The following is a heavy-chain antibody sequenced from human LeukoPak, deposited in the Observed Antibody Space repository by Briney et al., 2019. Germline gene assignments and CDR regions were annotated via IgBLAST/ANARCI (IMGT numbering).Heavy chain of an antibody. D-gene: IGHD3-10*01. Sequence: GGSLRLSCAASGFTFSDYWIHWVRQAPGKGLVWVSRINTDGSITNYADSVKGRFSISGDNAKNTLYLQMSSLRAEDTAVYYCARDRGPRTGFMVREAYDYWGQGTLVTVSS. CDR1: GFTFSDYW. V-gene: IGHV3-74*01. CDR2: INTDGSIT. CDR3: ARDRGPRTGFMVREAYDY. J-gene: IGHJ4*02.